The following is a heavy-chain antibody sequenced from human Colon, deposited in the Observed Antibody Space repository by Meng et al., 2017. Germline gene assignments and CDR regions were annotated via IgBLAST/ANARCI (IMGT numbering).Heavy chain of an antibody. D-gene: IGHD7-27*01. V-gene: IGHV4-4*02. CDR1: GDAFSNSKW. J-gene: IGHJ4*02. Sequence: SGPVPVQPSVTLALPCAVSGDAFSNSKWRSLLPQSPGKGLEWIGKLSHSGKTVYSPSLKSRVTISLDKSSNHFSLTLSPVTAAETAIYFCARERMRELGLFDYWGQGALVTISS. CDR2: LSHSGKT. CDR3: ARERMRELGLFDY.